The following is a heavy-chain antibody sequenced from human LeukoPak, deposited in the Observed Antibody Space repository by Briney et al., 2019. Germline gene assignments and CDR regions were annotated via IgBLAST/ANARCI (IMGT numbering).Heavy chain of an antibody. CDR2: IKSKTDGGTT. CDR3: TTASLGMKDH. V-gene: IGHV3-15*01. J-gene: IGHJ4*02. Sequence: GGSLRLSCAASGFTMSHYGVSWVRQAPGKGLEWVGRIKSKTDGGTTDYAAPVKGRFTISRDDSKNTLYLQMNSLKTEDTAVYYCTTASLGMKDHWGQGTLVTVSS. CDR1: GFTMSHYG. D-gene: IGHD7-27*01.